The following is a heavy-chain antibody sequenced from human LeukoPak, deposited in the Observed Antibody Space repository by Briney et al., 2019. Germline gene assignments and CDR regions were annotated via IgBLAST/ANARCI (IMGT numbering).Heavy chain of an antibody. V-gene: IGHV4-30-4*08. CDR1: GGSISSGDYY. CDR3: ARLIVGATAPVDY. CDR2: IYYSGST. D-gene: IGHD1-26*01. Sequence: SQTLSLTCTVSGGSISSGDYYWSWIRQPPGKGLEWIGYIYYSGSTYYNPSLKSRVTISVDTSKNQFSLKLSSVTAADTAVYHCARLIVGATAPVDYWGQGTLVTVSS. J-gene: IGHJ4*02.